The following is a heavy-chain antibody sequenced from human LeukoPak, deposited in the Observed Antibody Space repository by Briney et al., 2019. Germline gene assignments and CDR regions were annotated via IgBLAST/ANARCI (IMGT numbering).Heavy chain of an antibody. J-gene: IGHJ4*02. Sequence: SETLSLTCTVSGGSMTSSGYYWGWVRQPPGEGLECIGSIYYTGTTYYRPSLKSRVTISLHTTQFSLKLTSVSAAGTAVYFCVRQVHSLVTDWGQGILVTVSS. CDR2: IYYTGTT. V-gene: IGHV4-39*07. D-gene: IGHD2-21*02. CDR1: GGSMTSSGYY. CDR3: VRQVHSLVTD.